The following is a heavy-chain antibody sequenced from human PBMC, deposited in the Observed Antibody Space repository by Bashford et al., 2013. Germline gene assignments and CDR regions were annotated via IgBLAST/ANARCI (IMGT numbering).Heavy chain of an antibody. CDR1: GYTFTGYY. V-gene: IGHV1-69*06. D-gene: IGHD6-13*01. CDR2: IIPIFGTA. J-gene: IGHJ3*02. Sequence: ASVKVSCKASGYTFTGYYMHWVRQAPGQGLEWMGGIIPIFGTANYAQKFQGRVTITADKSTSTAYMELSSLRSEDTAVYYCARDGRAAAGTFGAFDIWGPRAMGHRLL. CDR3: ARDGRAAAGTFGAFDI.